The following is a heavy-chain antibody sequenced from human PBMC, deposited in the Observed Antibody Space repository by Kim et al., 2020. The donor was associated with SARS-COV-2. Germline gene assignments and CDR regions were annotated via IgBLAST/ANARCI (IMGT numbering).Heavy chain of an antibody. CDR3: ARRRDEGWDRYFDY. CDR2: IYYSGST. D-gene: IGHD6-19*01. CDR1: GGSVISGNYY. V-gene: IGHV4-61*03. J-gene: IGHJ4*02. Sequence: SETLSLTCTVSGGSVISGNYYWTWIRQPPGKALEWIGYIYYSGSTTYNPSLKSRVTMSVDTSKNHFSPNLSSVTTADTAVYYCARRRDEGWDRYFDYWGQGILVTVSS.